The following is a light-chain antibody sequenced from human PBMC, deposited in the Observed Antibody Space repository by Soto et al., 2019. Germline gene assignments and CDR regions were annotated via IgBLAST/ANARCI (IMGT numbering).Light chain of an antibody. V-gene: IGKV1-5*03. CDR2: KAS. CDR1: HNIYGW. Sequence: DIQMTQSPSALSASVGDRVTITCRASHNIYGWLAWYQQKPGKAPKVLIFKASTLESGVPSRFSGSGSGTEFTLTISSLQPDDFAAYYCQQYHDYPYTFGQGTKLEIK. J-gene: IGKJ2*01. CDR3: QQYHDYPYT.